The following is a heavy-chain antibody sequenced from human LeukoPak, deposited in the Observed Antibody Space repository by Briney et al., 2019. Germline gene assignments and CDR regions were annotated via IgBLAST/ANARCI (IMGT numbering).Heavy chain of an antibody. CDR1: GGSLSSGSDY. D-gene: IGHD5-24*01. Sequence: SQTLSLTCTVSGGSLSSGSDYWSWIRQSAGKGLEWIGRIYASGSTNYNPSLKSRVTISVDTSKNQFSLKLSSVTAADTAVYYCARDGEGYMDHWFDPWGQGTLVTVSS. J-gene: IGHJ5*02. CDR3: ARDGEGYMDHWFDP. CDR2: IYASGST. V-gene: IGHV4-61*02.